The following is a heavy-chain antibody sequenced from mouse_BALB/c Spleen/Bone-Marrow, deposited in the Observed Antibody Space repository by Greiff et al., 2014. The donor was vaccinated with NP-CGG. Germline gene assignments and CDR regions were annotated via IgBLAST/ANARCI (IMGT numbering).Heavy chain of an antibody. CDR3: ARGRFAY. CDR1: GYTFTSYW. Sequence: VQLQQSGAELAKPGASVKMSCKASGYTFTSYWMHWVKQRPGQGLEWIGYINPSTGYTEYNQKFKDKATLTADKTSSTAYMQLSSPTSEDSAVYFCARGRFAYWGQGTLVTVSA. CDR2: INPSTGYT. V-gene: IGHV1-7*01. J-gene: IGHJ3*01.